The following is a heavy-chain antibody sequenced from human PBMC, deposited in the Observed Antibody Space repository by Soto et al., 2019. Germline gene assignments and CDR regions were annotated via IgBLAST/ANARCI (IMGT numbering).Heavy chain of an antibody. J-gene: IGHJ4*02. D-gene: IGHD2-2*01. CDR3: ARVISSRDEYFDY. CDR2: ISLTGTY. Sequence: SERLSFTCAVSGDCISGSQWWSWVRLPQGKGSEWFGHISLTGTYTFNPSLNSRVTTSVDKPRNQFSLNLPSVTAADPAVYYCARVISSRDEYFDYWGQGTVVTVSS. V-gene: IGHV4-4*02. CDR1: GDCISGSQW.